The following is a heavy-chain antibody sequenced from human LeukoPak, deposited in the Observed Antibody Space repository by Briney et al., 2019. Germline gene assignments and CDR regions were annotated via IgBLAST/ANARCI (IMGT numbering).Heavy chain of an antibody. CDR2: INPNSGGT. CDR3: ARGRSSSLRKLLPQWLEHTGTFDI. CDR1: GYTFTGYY. Sequence: ASVKVSCKASGYTFTGYYMHWVRQAPGQGLEWMGWINPNSGGTNYAQKFQGRVTMTRDTTISTAYMELSSLRSEDTAVYYCARGRSSSLRKLLPQWLEHTGTFDIWGQGTMVTVSS. J-gene: IGHJ3*02. V-gene: IGHV1-2*02. D-gene: IGHD6-19*01.